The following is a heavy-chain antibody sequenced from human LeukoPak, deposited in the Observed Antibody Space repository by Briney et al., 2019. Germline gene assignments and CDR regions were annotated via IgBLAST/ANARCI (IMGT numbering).Heavy chain of an antibody. CDR2: INHSGST. CDR3: ARLVGVAMAYYYYGMDV. J-gene: IGHJ6*02. CDR1: GGSFSGYY. D-gene: IGHD5-12*01. Sequence: SETLSLTCAVYGGSFSGYYWSWIRQPLGKGLEWIGEINHSGSTNYNPSLKSRVTISVETSKNQFSLKLSSVTAADTAVYYCARLVGVAMAYYYYGMDVWGQGTTVTVSS. V-gene: IGHV4-34*01.